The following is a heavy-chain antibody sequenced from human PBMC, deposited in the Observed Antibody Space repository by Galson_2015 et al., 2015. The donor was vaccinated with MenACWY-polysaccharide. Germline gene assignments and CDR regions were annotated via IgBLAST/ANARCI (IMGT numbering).Heavy chain of an antibody. CDR2: MNPDSGNT. CDR1: GYSFCSYG. CDR3: ARGGKYCYDSSGYLNWFDP. D-gene: IGHD3-22*01. Sequence: SVRVSCEASGYSFCSYGMNWVRQTPGQGLERMGWMNPDSGNTCYAEKFQGRVTMTRNTSISIAYMELSSLRSEDTAVYYCARGGKYCYDSSGYLNWFDPWGQGTPVTVSS. V-gene: IGHV1-8*01. J-gene: IGHJ5*02.